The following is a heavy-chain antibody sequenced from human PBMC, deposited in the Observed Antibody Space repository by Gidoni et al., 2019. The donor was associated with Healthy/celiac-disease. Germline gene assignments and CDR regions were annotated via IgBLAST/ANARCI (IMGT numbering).Heavy chain of an antibody. CDR3: AKGQGGYRTIFGVVGVLHPDY. V-gene: IGHV3-23*01. CDR2: ISGSGGST. CDR1: GFTFSSYA. Sequence: EVQLLESGGGLVQPGGSLRLSCAASGFTFSSYALSWVRQAPGKGLEWVSAISGSGGSTYYADSVKGRFTISRDNSKNTLYLQMNSLRAEDTAVYYCAKGQGGYRTIFGVVGVLHPDYWGQGTLVTVSS. J-gene: IGHJ4*02. D-gene: IGHD3-3*01.